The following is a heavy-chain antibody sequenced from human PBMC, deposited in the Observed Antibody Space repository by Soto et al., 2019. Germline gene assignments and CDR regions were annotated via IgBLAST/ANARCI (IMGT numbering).Heavy chain of an antibody. CDR2: IIPILGLA. V-gene: IGHV1-69*02. CDR1: GGTFSIYT. CDR3: ASRYDSSDY. J-gene: IGHJ4*02. D-gene: IGHD3-22*01. Sequence: SVKVYCKASGGTFSIYTISWVRQAPGQGLEWMGRIIPILGLANYAQKFQGRVTITADKSTSTAYMELSSLRSEDTAVYYCASRYDSSDYWGQGTLVTVSS.